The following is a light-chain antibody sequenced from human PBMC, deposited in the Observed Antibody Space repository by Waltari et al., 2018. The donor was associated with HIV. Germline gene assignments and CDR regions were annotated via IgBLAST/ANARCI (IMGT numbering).Light chain of an antibody. CDR1: QDIGKY. Sequence: DIQMTQSPSSLSASVGDRVTITCQASQDIGKYLNWYQQKPGKAPKFLIYDASNLKTGVPSRYSGSGSGTHFTFTINSLQAEDIATYYCQQYDNRPTFGPGTKVDIK. V-gene: IGKV1-33*01. J-gene: IGKJ3*01. CDR3: QQYDNRPT. CDR2: DAS.